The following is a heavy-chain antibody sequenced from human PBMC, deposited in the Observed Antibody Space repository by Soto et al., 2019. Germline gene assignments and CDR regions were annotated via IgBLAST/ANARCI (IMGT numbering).Heavy chain of an antibody. CDR3: ARNYDFWSGPDYYYYMDV. Sequence: QITLKESGPTLVKPTQTLTLTCTFSGFSLTTNGVGVGWIRQPPGKALEWLALIYWDDDKRYSPSRKSRLTITKDTSKNQLALTMTNMDPVDTATYYCARNYDFWSGPDYYYYMDVWGKGTTVTVSS. V-gene: IGHV2-5*02. J-gene: IGHJ6*03. CDR1: GFSLTTNGVG. D-gene: IGHD3-3*01. CDR2: IYWDDDK.